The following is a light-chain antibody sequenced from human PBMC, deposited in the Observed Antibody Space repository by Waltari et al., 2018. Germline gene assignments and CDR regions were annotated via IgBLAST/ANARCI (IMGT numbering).Light chain of an antibody. CDR2: EVT. J-gene: IGLJ3*02. CDR1: NSDVGNYNL. V-gene: IGLV2-23*02. CDR3: CSYAGSRTLV. Sequence: QSALTQAASVSGSPVQSITFSCTGTNSDVGNYNLVSWFQQHPGKAPKLMMYEVTKRPSGVSDRVAGSKSGNTASLTISGLQAEDEADYYCCSYAGSRTLVFGGGTKLTVL.